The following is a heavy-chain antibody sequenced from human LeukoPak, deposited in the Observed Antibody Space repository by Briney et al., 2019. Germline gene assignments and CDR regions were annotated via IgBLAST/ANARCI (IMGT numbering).Heavy chain of an antibody. Sequence: SETLSLTCTVSGGSISSYYWSWIRQPPGKGLEWIGYIYYSGSTNYNPSLKSRVTISVDTSKNQFSLKLSSVTAADTAVYYCAGHQVGGGTIFDYWGQGTLVTVSS. CDR2: IYYSGST. CDR3: AGHQVGGGTIFDY. V-gene: IGHV4-59*08. D-gene: IGHD3-3*01. J-gene: IGHJ4*02. CDR1: GGSISSYY.